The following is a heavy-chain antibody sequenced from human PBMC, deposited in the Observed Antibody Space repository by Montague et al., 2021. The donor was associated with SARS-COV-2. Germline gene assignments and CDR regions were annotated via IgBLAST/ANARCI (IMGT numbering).Heavy chain of an antibody. CDR3: HVGDTSGYWAFDI. D-gene: IGHD3-22*01. V-gene: IGHV3-30*03. CDR2: ISNDGSNI. CDR1: GFTFSSYA. J-gene: IGHJ3*02. Sequence: SLRLSFAASGFTFSSYALHWVRQAPGKGLEWLALISNDGSNIYYADSVKGRFTISRDNSKNTLYLQMNSLRADDTSLYYCHVGDTSGYWAFDIWGQGTMVTVSS.